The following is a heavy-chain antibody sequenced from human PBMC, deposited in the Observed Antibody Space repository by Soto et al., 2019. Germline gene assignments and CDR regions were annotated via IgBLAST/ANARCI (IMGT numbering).Heavy chain of an antibody. CDR1: GGSFSGYY. V-gene: IGHV4-34*01. D-gene: IGHD5-18*01. CDR3: ARGGRRQLWLSSYYYGMDV. CDR2: INHSGST. Sequence: PSETLSLTCAVYGGSFSGYYWSGIRQPPGKGLEWIGEINHSGSTNYNPSLKSRVTISVDTSKNQFSLKLSSVTAADTAVYYCARGGRRQLWLSSYYYGMDVWGQGPTVT. J-gene: IGHJ6*02.